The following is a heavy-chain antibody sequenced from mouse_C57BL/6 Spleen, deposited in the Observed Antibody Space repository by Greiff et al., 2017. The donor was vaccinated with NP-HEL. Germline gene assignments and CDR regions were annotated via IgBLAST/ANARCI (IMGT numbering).Heavy chain of an antibody. CDR1: GYTFTSYT. J-gene: IGHJ4*01. Sequence: VQLQQSGAELARPGASVKMSCKASGYTFTSYTMHWVKQRPGQGLEWIGYINPSSGYTKYNQKFKDKATLTADKSSSTAYMQLSSLTSEDSAVYYCARGLYGYDYAMDYWGQGTSVTVSS. CDR3: ARGLYGYDYAMDY. D-gene: IGHD2-2*01. CDR2: INPSSGYT. V-gene: IGHV1-4*01.